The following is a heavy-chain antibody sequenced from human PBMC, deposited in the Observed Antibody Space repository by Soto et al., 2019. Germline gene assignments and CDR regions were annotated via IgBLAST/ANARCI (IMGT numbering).Heavy chain of an antibody. CDR2: IYYSGST. Sequence: QVQLQESGPGLVKPSQTLSLTCTVSGGSISSGGYYWSWIRQHPGKGLEWIGYIYYSGSTYYNPSLTSRVTISVDTSKNQFSLKLSSVTAADTAVYYCARGRLVVGATLFDYWGQGTLVTVSS. J-gene: IGHJ4*02. V-gene: IGHV4-31*03. CDR3: ARGRLVVGATLFDY. CDR1: GGSISSGGYY. D-gene: IGHD1-26*01.